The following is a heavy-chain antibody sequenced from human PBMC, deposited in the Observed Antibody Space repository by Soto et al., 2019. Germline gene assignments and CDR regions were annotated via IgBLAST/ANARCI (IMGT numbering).Heavy chain of an antibody. J-gene: IGHJ4*02. CDR2: IWYDGSNK. CDR1: GFTFSSYV. Sequence: GGSLRLSCAASGFTFSSYVMHWVRQAPGKGLEWVAVIWYDGSNKYYADSVKGRFTISRDNSKNTMYLQMNSLRAKDTAVYYCARAGGGSSFDYWGQGTLVTVSS. D-gene: IGHD3-16*01. CDR3: ARAGGGSSFDY. V-gene: IGHV3-33*01.